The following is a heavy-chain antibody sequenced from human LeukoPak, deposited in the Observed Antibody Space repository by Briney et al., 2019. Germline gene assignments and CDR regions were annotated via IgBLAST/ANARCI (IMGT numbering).Heavy chain of an antibody. V-gene: IGHV4-59*08. CDR1: GGSFSGYY. Sequence: SETLSLTCAVYGGSFSGYYWSWIRQPPGKGLEWIGYIYYSGSTNYNPSLKSRVTISVDTSKNQFSLKLSSVTAADTAVYYCARGDYGSGIKFDYWGQGTLVTVSS. D-gene: IGHD3-10*01. CDR2: IYYSGST. J-gene: IGHJ4*02. CDR3: ARGDYGSGIKFDY.